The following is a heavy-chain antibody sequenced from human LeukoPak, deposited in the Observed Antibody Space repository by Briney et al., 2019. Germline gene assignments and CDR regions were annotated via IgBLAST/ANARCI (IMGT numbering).Heavy chain of an antibody. J-gene: IGHJ4*02. CDR3: ARVLYGDYRMFDY. Sequence: GASVKVSCKXSGYTFTGYYMHWVRQAPGQGLEWMGRINPNSGGTNYSQKFQGRVTMTRDTSISTAYMELSRLRSDDTAVYYCARVLYGDYRMFDYWGQGTLVTVSS. D-gene: IGHD4-17*01. CDR2: INPNSGGT. CDR1: GYTFTGYY. V-gene: IGHV1-2*06.